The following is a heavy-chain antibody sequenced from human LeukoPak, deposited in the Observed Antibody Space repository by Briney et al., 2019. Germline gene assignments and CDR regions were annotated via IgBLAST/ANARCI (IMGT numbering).Heavy chain of an antibody. D-gene: IGHD6-13*01. CDR2: MSGSGGST. CDR1: GFSFSTYS. V-gene: IGHV3-23*01. CDR3: ALAAAGGYYFDY. J-gene: IGHJ4*02. Sequence: GGSLRLSCASSGFSFSTYSMNWVRQAPGKGLEWVSAMSGSGGSTYYADSVKGRFTISRDNSKNTLHLQVNSLRAEDTAVYYCALAAAGGYYFDYWGQGTLVTVSS.